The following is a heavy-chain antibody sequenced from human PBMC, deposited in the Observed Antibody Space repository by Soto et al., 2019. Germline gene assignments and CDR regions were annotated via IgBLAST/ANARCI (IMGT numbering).Heavy chain of an antibody. CDR1: GGTFSSYA. CDR2: IIPIVGTA. CDR3: AMVRRALSIRSWEPRVRGLDFYGMDY. J-gene: IGHJ6*04. V-gene: IGHV1-69*13. Sequence: ASLMVSCKAFGGTFSSYANSWVRQAPGQGLECMGGIIPIVGTANYAQKFQGRVTITADESTSTDYMELSSLRSEDTAVYYCAMVRRALSIRSWEPRVRGLDFYGMDYWG. D-gene: IGHD6-13*01.